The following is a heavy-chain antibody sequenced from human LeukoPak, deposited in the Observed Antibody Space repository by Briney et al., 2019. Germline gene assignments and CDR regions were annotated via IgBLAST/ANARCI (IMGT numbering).Heavy chain of an antibody. D-gene: IGHD1-14*01. CDR1: GFIFSNAW. J-gene: IGHJ4*02. V-gene: IGHV3-15*01. Sequence: GGSLRLSCAPPGFIFSNAWMTWVRQAPGKGLEWVGLIKSKVDGGTPGYAAPVKGRFTISRDDSENTLYLQMDSLKFVRTAVYYCSTAANPCYFNYWGQGTLVTVSS. CDR3: STAANPCYFNY. CDR2: IKSKVDGGTP.